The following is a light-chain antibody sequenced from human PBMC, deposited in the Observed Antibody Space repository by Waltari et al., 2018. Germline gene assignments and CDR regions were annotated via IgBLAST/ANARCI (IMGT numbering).Light chain of an antibody. CDR3: QNHERLPAV. J-gene: IGKJ1*01. CDR1: QSISRY. V-gene: IGKV3-20*01. Sequence: ATLSRRASQSISRYLAWYQQKPGQAPRLLIYAASSRATGIPDRFSGSGSGTDFSLTISRLEPEDFAVYFCQNHERLPAVFGQGTKVEIK. CDR2: AAS.